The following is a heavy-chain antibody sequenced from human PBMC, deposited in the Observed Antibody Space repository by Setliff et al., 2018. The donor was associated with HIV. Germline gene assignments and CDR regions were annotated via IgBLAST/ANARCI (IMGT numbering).Heavy chain of an antibody. D-gene: IGHD3-22*01. Sequence: GSLRLSCAASGFTFSSYTMSWVRQAPGKGLEWVSGIYASCDRTYYADSVKGRFTISRDNSKNKVYLQMNNLRAEDTAVYYCATDSSGYYLGGFDYWCQGTLVTVSS. CDR1: GFTFSSYT. V-gene: IGHV3-23*01. CDR3: ATDSSGYYLGGFDY. J-gene: IGHJ4*02. CDR2: IYASCDRT.